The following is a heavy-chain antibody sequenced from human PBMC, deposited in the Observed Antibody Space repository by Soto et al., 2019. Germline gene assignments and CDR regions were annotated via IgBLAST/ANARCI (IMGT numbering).Heavy chain of an antibody. CDR2: ISNRGDT. D-gene: IGHD2-15*01. CDR3: AREPRYCRGGSCSITGDAYDI. Sequence: EVQLVESGGGLVQPGGSLRLSCTASGFIVSDTYVNWVRQAPGKGLEWVSVISNRGDTHYADSVRGRFSLSRDISEHHVYLQMNNLRVEDTAVYYCAREPRYCRGGSCSITGDAYDIWGQGTMVTVSS. CDR1: GFIVSDTY. V-gene: IGHV3-66*01. J-gene: IGHJ3*02.